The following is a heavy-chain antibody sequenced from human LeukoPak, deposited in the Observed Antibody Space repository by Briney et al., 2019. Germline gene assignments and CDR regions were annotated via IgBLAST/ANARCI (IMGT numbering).Heavy chain of an antibody. Sequence: PGGSLRLSCAASGFTFSSYSMNWVRQAPGKGLEWVSSISSSSSYIYYADSVKGRFTISRDNAKNSLYLQMNSLRAEDTAVYYCARDSLAAHPLDYWGQGTLVTVSS. J-gene: IGHJ4*02. D-gene: IGHD6-6*01. V-gene: IGHV3-21*01. CDR3: ARDSLAAHPLDY. CDR2: ISSSSSYI. CDR1: GFTFSSYS.